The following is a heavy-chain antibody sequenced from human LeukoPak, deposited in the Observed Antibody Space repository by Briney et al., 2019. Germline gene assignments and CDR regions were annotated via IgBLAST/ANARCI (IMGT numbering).Heavy chain of an antibody. Sequence: GGYLSLSCAASGFTFSSYAMTWVRQAPGNGLEWVSTISGSGGSGGGTYYADSVKGRFTISSDNSKNTLFLQMNSLRAEDTALYYCAKEVYSSSWYLHFDYWGQGTLVTVSS. CDR1: GFTFSSYA. CDR2: ISGSGGSGGGT. D-gene: IGHD6-13*01. V-gene: IGHV3-23*01. CDR3: AKEVYSSSWYLHFDY. J-gene: IGHJ4*02.